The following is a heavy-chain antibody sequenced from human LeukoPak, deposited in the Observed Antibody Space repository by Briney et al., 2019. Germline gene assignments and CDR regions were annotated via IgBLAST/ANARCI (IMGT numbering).Heavy chain of an antibody. V-gene: IGHV4-34*01. D-gene: IGHD3-10*01. Sequence: SETLSLTCAVYGGSFSGYYWSWIRQPPGKGLEWIGGINHSGSTNYNPSLKSRVTISVDTSKNQFSLKLSSVTAADTAVYYCARGRYYYGSGSFDYWGQGTLVTVSS. J-gene: IGHJ4*02. CDR1: GGSFSGYY. CDR2: INHSGST. CDR3: ARGRYYYGSGSFDY.